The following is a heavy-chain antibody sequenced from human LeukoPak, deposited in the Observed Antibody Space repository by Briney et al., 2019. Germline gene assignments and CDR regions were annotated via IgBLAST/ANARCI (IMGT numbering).Heavy chain of an antibody. CDR2: IYYSGST. CDR1: GGSISSSSYY. J-gene: IGHJ4*02. V-gene: IGHV4-39*01. CDR3: ARLRLTTGEVFDY. D-gene: IGHD7-27*01. Sequence: PSETLSLTCTVAGGSISSSSYYWGWIRQPRGKGLEWIESIYYSGSTYYNPSLKSRVTISVDTSKNQFSLKLSSVTAADTAVYYCARLRLTTGEVFDYWGQGTLVTVSS.